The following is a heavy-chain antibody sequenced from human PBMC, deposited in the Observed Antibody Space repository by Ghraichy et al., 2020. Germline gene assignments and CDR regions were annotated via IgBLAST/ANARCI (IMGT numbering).Heavy chain of an antibody. CDR2: IYWDADK. Sequence: SGPTLVKPTQTLTLTCTFSGFSLSTSGVGVGWIRQPPGKALEWLALIYWDADKRYSPSLKSRLTITKDTSKNQVVLTMTNMDPVDTATYYCAHRLVIRGNWGSGTFDYWGQGTLVTVSS. V-gene: IGHV2-5*02. J-gene: IGHJ4*02. CDR1: GFSLSTSGVG. CDR3: AHRLVIRGNWGSGTFDY. D-gene: IGHD7-27*01.